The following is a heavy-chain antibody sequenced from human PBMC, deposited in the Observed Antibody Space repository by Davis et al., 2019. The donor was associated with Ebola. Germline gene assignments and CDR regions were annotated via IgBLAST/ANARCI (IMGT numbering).Heavy chain of an antibody. J-gene: IGHJ3*02. D-gene: IGHD3-22*01. CDR3: ARHSYDSSGYYETPTFDI. Sequence: KVSCKGSGYSFTSYWIGWVRQMPGKGLEWMGIISPGDSDTKYRPSFQGHVTISADKSISTAYLQWTSLRASDSAIYYCARHSYDSSGYYETPTFDIWGQGTMVTVSS. CDR1: GYSFTSYW. CDR2: ISPGDSDT. V-gene: IGHV5-51*01.